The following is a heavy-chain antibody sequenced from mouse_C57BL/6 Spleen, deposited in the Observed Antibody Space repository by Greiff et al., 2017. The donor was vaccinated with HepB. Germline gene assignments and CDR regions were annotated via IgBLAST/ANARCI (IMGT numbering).Heavy chain of an antibody. CDR3: ANYGNYVAWFAY. CDR2: INPNNGGT. Sequence: VQLQQSGPELVKPGASVKISCKASGYTFTDYYMNWVKQSHGKSLEWIGDINPNNGGTSYNQKFKGKATLTVDKSSSTAYMELRSLTSEDSAVYYCANYGNYVAWFAYWGQGTLVTVSA. D-gene: IGHD2-1*01. V-gene: IGHV1-26*01. CDR1: GYTFTDYY. J-gene: IGHJ3*01.